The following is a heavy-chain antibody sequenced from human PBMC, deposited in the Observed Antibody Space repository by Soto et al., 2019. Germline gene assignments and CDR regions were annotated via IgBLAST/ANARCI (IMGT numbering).Heavy chain of an antibody. CDR2: ISSGSSTI. D-gene: IGHD2-15*01. V-gene: IGHV3-48*01. J-gene: IGHJ4*02. Sequence: EVQLVESGGGLVQPGGSLRLSCAAPGFTLSIYSMNWVRQAPGKGLEWVSFISSGSSTIYYADSGKGRFTISRDNAKNSLYLQMNSLRVEDTAVYYCARDLGRGYWDYWGQGTLVTVSS. CDR1: GFTLSIYS. CDR3: ARDLGRGYWDY.